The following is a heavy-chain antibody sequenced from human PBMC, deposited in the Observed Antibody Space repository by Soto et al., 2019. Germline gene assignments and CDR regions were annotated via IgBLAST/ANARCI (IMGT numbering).Heavy chain of an antibody. J-gene: IGHJ6*02. CDR1: GYTFTSYG. Sequence: QVQLVQSGAEVKKPGASVKVSCKASGYTFTSYGISWVRQAPGQGLEWMGWISAYNGNTNYAQKLQGRVTMTTDTSTSTAYMELRSMRSDDTAVYYCAREDSSGWFEAYGMYVWGQGTTVTVSS. V-gene: IGHV1-18*01. CDR2: ISAYNGNT. CDR3: AREDSSGWFEAYGMYV. D-gene: IGHD6-19*01.